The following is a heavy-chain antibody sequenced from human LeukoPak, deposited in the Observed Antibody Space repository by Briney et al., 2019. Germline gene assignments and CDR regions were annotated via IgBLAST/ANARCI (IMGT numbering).Heavy chain of an antibody. CDR1: GFTFSRYT. CDR2: ISTSSIYI. Sequence: GGSLRLSCAASGFTFSRYTMNWVRQAPGKGVEWVSSISTSSIYIYYADSVKGRFTISRDNAKNSLYLQMNSLRAEDTAVYYCAREVSIAAAGTYYYYYMDVWGKGTTVTVSS. D-gene: IGHD6-13*01. J-gene: IGHJ6*03. CDR3: AREVSIAAAGTYYYYYMDV. V-gene: IGHV3-21*01.